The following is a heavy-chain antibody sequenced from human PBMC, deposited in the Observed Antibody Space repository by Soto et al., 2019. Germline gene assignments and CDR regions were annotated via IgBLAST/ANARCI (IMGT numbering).Heavy chain of an antibody. CDR2: ISSSSSYI. J-gene: IGHJ4*02. V-gene: IGHV3-21*01. CDR3: ARSYDSSGYSHY. CDR1: GFTFSSYS. D-gene: IGHD3-22*01. Sequence: VGSLRLSCAASGFTFSSYSMNWVRQAPGKGLEWVSSISSSSSYIYYADSVKGRFTISRDNAKNSLYLQMNSLRAEDTAVYYCARSYDSSGYSHYWGQGTLVTVSS.